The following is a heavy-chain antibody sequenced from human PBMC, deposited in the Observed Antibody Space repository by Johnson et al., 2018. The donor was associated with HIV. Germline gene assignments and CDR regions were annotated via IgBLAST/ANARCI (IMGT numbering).Heavy chain of an antibody. Sequence: QVQLVESGGGVVQPGRSLRLSCAASGFTFNSHAMDWVRQAPGKGLEWVAVISNDGTNEYYTESVKGRFTISRDNSKNMLYLQMKSLRAEDTAVYYCARGSPYYNFWSGYVDAFDIWGQGTMVTVSS. J-gene: IGHJ3*02. D-gene: IGHD3-3*01. CDR2: ISNDGTNE. V-gene: IGHV3-30*04. CDR3: ARGSPYYNFWSGYVDAFDI. CDR1: GFTFNSHA.